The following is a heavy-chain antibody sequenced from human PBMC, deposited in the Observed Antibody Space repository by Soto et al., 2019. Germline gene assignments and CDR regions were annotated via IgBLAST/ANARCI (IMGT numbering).Heavy chain of an antibody. D-gene: IGHD3-3*01. V-gene: IGHV1-69*13. CDR2: IIPIFGTA. CDR1: GGTFSSYA. Sequence: ASVKVSCKASGGTFSSYAISWVRQAPGQGLEWMGGIIPIFGTANYAQKFQGRVTITADESTSTAYMELSSLRSEDTAVYYCARDYDQMRYYDFWSGYYTPGYYYGLDVWGQGTTVTVSS. CDR3: ARDYDQMRYYDFWSGYYTPGYYYGLDV. J-gene: IGHJ6*02.